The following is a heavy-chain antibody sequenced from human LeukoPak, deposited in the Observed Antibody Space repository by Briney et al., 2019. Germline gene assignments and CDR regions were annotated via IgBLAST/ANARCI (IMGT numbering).Heavy chain of an antibody. D-gene: IGHD5-24*01. J-gene: IGHJ4*02. CDR1: GFTFSSYS. Sequence: GGSLRLSCAASGFTFSSYSMNWVRQAPGKGLEWVSSISSSSSYIYYADSVKGRFTISRDNAKNSLYLQMNSLRAEDTAVYYCARDSDWVGDGYNSGPGELDYWGQGTLVTVSS. CDR2: ISSSSSYI. CDR3: ARDSDWVGDGYNSGPGELDY. V-gene: IGHV3-21*01.